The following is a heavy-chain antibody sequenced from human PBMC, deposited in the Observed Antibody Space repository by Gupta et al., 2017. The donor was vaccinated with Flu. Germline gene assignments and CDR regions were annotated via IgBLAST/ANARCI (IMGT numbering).Heavy chain of an antibody. CDR2: IYDSGNI. CDR1: SGSISDSTW. CDR3: ARGGAYSWFDP. Sequence: QVQLQESGPGLVKPSGTLSLTCAVSSGSISDSTWWSWVRQPPGKGLEWIGEIYDSGNINYNPSLKSRVTISVDKSKNQFSLKLSSVTAADTAVYFCARGGAYSWFDPWGQGTLLTVSS. D-gene: IGHD1-26*01. J-gene: IGHJ5*02. V-gene: IGHV4-4*02.